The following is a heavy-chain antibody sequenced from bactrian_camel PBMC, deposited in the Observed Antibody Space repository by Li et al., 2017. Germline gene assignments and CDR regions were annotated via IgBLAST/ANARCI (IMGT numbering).Heavy chain of an antibody. V-gene: IGHV3S53*01. CDR2: FTSDGSL. Sequence: HVQLVESGGGSVQAGGSLRLSCALSGRTCSRHCMGWFRQVPGKGREKVAAIFTSDGSLEYADDVKGRFTISRDDSKDTVYLQMNSLKPEDTAMYYCAADGPRSTTRCAAIITYTPRYVGQGTQVTVS. D-gene: IGHD2*01. J-gene: IGHJ4*01. CDR1: GRTCSRHC.